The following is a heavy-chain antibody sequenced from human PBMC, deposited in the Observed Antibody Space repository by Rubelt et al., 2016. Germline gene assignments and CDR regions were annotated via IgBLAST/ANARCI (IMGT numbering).Heavy chain of an antibody. V-gene: IGHV4-59*01. Sequence: QVQLQESGPGLVKPSETLSLTCTVSGGSISSYYWSWIRQPPGKGLEWIGYIYYSGSANYNPSLKSRVTISVDTSKNRFSLKLSSVTAADRAVYYCARVGGGVRGSEVDYWGQGTLVTVSS. CDR3: ARVGGGVRGSEVDY. CDR1: GGSISSYY. CDR2: IYYSGSA. J-gene: IGHJ4*02. D-gene: IGHD1-26*01.